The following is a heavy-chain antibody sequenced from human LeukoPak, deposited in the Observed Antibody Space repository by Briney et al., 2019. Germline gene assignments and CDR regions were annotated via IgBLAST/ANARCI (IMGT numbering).Heavy chain of an antibody. D-gene: IGHD3-9*01. V-gene: IGHV1-18*01. CDR2: ISAYNGNT. CDR3: ARERKSSYDTLTGYYKSDAFDI. Sequence: ASVKVSCKAAGYSLITYGISWMRQAPGQGLEWMGWISAYNGNTNYAQKLQGRVTVTTDTSTNTAYMELRSLRSDDTAVYYCARERKSSYDTLTGYYKSDAFDIWGQGTMVTVSS. J-gene: IGHJ3*02. CDR1: GYSLITYG.